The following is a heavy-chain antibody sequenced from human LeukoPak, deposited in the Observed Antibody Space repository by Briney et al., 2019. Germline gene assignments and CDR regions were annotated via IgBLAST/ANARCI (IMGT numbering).Heavy chain of an antibody. V-gene: IGHV3-7*01. CDR1: GFIFRNYW. CDR3: LSGSGH. Sequence: GGSLRLSCAASGFIFRNYWMGWVRQAPGKGLEWVANINEDGSEKYYVDSVKGRFIISRDNAKNSLYLQMNILRAEDTAVFYCLSGSGHCGQGTLVTVSS. J-gene: IGHJ4*02. D-gene: IGHD3-10*01. CDR2: INEDGSEK.